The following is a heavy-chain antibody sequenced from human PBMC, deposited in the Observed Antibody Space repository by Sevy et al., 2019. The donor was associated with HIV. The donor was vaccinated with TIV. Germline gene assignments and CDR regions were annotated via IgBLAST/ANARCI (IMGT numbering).Heavy chain of an antibody. V-gene: IGHV3-23*01. D-gene: IGHD3-22*01. CDR3: AKVLNPALDFMMEVTVRSLKGFDV. J-gene: IGHJ3*01. Sequence: GGSLRLSCAASGFTFNTHVMNWVRQAPGKGLEWVSSISGFGNTYYADSVRGRFTISGENAKNTLYLQMNSLRADDTVVYYCAKVLNPALDFMMEVTVRSLKGFDVWGQGTMVTLS. CDR2: ISGFGNT. CDR1: GFTFNTHV.